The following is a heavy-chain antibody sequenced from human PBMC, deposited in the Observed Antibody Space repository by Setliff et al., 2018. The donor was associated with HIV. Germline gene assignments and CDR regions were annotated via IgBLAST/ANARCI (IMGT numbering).Heavy chain of an antibody. CDR3: ARGGRKDLADY. CDR2: IYYSGST. J-gene: IGHJ4*02. CDR1: GGPISSAGGYF. Sequence: SETLSLTCTVSGGPISSAGGYFYSWIRQHPGKGLEWIGYIYYSGSTYYNPSLKSRCSISMDTSKNQFSLRVTSVNAADTAVYYCARGGRKDLADYWGQGALVTAPQ. V-gene: IGHV4-31*03. D-gene: IGHD3-16*01.